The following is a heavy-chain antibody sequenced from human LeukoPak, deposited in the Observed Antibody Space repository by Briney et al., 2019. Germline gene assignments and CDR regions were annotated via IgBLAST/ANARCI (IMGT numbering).Heavy chain of an antibody. J-gene: IGHJ6*03. CDR1: GGSVSSYY. D-gene: IGHD3-10*01. Sequence: SETLSLTCTVAGGSVSSYYWGWLRQPPGKGLEWIGYIYTSGSTNYNPSLKSPVTISVDTSKNQFSLKLSSVTAADTAVYYCARHGFIMVRGANGVWYYYYYMDVWGKGTTVTVSS. CDR2: IYTSGST. CDR3: ARHGFIMVRGANGVWYYYYYMDV. V-gene: IGHV4-4*09.